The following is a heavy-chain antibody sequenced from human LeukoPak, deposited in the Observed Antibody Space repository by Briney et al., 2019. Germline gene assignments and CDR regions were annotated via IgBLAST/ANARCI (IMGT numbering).Heavy chain of an antibody. V-gene: IGHV4-4*02. CDR2: IYHSGST. CDR3: CCYFWEYYYGMDV. J-gene: IGHJ6*02. Sequence: MTSETLSLTCAVSGGSISSSNWWSWVRQPPGKGLEWIGEIYHSGSTNYNPSLKSRVTISVDKSKNQFSLKLSSVTAADTAVYYCCCYFWEYYYGMDVWGQGTTVTVSS. CDR1: GGSISSSNW. D-gene: IGHD2-15*01.